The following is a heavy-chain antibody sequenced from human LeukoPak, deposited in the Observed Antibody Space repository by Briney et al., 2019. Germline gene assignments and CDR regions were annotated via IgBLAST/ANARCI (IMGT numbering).Heavy chain of an antibody. Sequence: ASVKVSCKVSGYTLTELSMHWVRQAPGKGLEWMGGFDPEDGETIYAQKFQGRVTMTEDTSTDTVYMELSSLRSEDTAVCYCATDLTESLTGTPGYWGQGTLVTVSS. J-gene: IGHJ4*02. CDR1: GYTLTELS. CDR2: FDPEDGET. V-gene: IGHV1-24*01. D-gene: IGHD1-7*01. CDR3: ATDLTESLTGTPGY.